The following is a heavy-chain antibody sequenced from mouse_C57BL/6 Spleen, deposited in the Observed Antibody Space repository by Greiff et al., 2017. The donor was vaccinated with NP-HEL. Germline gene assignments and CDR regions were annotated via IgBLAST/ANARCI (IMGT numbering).Heavy chain of an antibody. CDR2: ISSGSSTI. Sequence: EVKVVESGGGLVKPGGSLKLSCAASGFTFSDYGMHWVRQAPEKGLEWVAYISSGSSTIYYADTVKGRFTISRDNAKNTLFLQMTSLRSEDTAMYYCAREGIYYGIPYAMDYWGQGTSVTVSS. J-gene: IGHJ4*01. CDR3: AREGIYYGIPYAMDY. CDR1: GFTFSDYG. V-gene: IGHV5-17*01. D-gene: IGHD2-1*01.